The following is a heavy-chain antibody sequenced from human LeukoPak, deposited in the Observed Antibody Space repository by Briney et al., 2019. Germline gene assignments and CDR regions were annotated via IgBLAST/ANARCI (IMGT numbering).Heavy chain of an antibody. CDR3: ARVSYYDFWSGYYHNWFDP. CDR1: GYTFTSYD. CDR2: MNPNSGNT. V-gene: IGHV1-8*01. D-gene: IGHD3-3*01. Sequence: ASVKVSSKASGYTFTSYDINWVRQATGQGLEWMGWMNPNSGNTGYAQKFQGRVTMTRNTSISTAYMELSSLRSEDTAVYYCARVSYYDFWSGYYHNWFDPWGQGTLVTVSS. J-gene: IGHJ5*02.